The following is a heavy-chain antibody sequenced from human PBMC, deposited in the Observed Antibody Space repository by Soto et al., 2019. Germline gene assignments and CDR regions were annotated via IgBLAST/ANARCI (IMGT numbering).Heavy chain of an antibody. V-gene: IGHV4-31*03. CDR3: ARARCSSTSWEVCGFGP. D-gene: IGHD2-2*01. Sequence: PSETLSLTCTVSGASISSAGYSWSWVRQHPGKGLEWIGYITYSGDTDYNPSLRSRVSISIDTSRNQFSLKLSSVTAADTAVYYCARARCSSTSWEVCGFGPWGQGTLFTVSS. J-gene: IGHJ5*02. CDR1: GASISSAGYS. CDR2: ITYSGDT.